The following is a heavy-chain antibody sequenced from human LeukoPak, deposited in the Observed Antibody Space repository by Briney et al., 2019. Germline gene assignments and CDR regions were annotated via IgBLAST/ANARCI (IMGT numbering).Heavy chain of an antibody. CDR2: VHPDSGNT. V-gene: IGHV1-8*01. J-gene: IGHJ5*02. CDR3: ARGPRNDP. Sequence: ASVKVSCKTSGYPFSTWEINWVRQAAGQGLEWLGWVHPDSGNTDYAQKFRGRVTMSRDTSTSTAYMELSGLRLDDTAVYFCARGPRNDPWGQGTLVSVSS. CDR1: GYPFSTWE. D-gene: IGHD1-14*01.